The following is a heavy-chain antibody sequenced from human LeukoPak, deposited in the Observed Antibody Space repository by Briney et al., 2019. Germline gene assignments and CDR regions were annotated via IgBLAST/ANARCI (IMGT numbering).Heavy chain of an antibody. CDR3: RRHGYSGYDHLT. D-gene: IGHD5-12*01. J-gene: IGHJ4*02. CDR1: AGSISSDY. V-gene: IGHV4-59*08. Sequence: SETLSLTCTVSAGSISSDYWSWLRQPPGKGLEWIGYIYYNGRTCYDPSLDRRVTISLDTSNNQYSLQIRPGTAANALVYCLRRHGYSGYDHLTWGQGTLVTVSS. CDR2: IYYNGRT.